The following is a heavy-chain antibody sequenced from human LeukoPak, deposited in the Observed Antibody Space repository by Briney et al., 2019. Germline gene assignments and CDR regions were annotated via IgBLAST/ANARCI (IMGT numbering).Heavy chain of an antibody. CDR1: GFTFSAYG. J-gene: IGHJ4*02. D-gene: IGHD3-10*01. CDR3: ARGYASGCYPFDC. V-gene: IGHV3-33*01. CDR2: IWDDGSNK. Sequence: GGSLRPSCTASGFTFSAYGMHWVRQAPGKGLEWVAFIWDDGSNKEYADSVKGRFTISRDNSKNTLYLQMNSLRAEDTAVYYCARGYASGCYPFDCWGQGTLVTVSS.